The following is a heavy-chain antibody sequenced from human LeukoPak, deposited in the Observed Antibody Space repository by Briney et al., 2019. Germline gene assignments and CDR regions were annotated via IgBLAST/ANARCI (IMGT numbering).Heavy chain of an antibody. V-gene: IGHV3-21*01. Sequence: PGVALRLSCAASGFTFSTYSMNWVRQAPGKGLEWVSFIDTSGTYIYYGESMKGRFTISRDNAKNSLYLQMNGLRAEDTAVYYCARGRSITLLRGVAMSDGFDIWGQGTMVAVSS. CDR1: GFTFSTYS. J-gene: IGHJ3*02. CDR3: ARGRSITLLRGVAMSDGFDI. D-gene: IGHD3-10*01. CDR2: IDTSGTYI.